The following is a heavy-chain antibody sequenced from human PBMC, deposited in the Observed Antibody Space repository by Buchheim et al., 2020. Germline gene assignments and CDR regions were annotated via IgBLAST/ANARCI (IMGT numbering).Heavy chain of an antibody. CDR3: VKGTVNAAMITYFED. Sequence: VQLLESGGGLVQPGGSLRLSCAASGFTFSSYGMHWVRQAPGKGLEWVAVISYDGSNKYYADSVKGRFTISRDNSKNTLYLQMDRLRAEDTAVYYCVKGTVNAAMITYFEDWGQGTL. CDR1: GFTFSSYG. D-gene: IGHD3-16*01. V-gene: IGHV3-30*18. J-gene: IGHJ4*02. CDR2: ISYDGSNK.